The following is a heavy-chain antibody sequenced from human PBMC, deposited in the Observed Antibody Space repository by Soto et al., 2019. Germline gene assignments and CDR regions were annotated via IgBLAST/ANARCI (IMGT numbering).Heavy chain of an antibody. CDR2: MNPNSGNT. D-gene: IGHD3-3*01. J-gene: IGHJ6*02. V-gene: IGHV1-8*01. CDR1: GYTFTSYD. Sequence: ASVKVSCKASGYTFTSYDINWVRQATGQGLEWMGWMNPNSGNTGYAQKFQGRVTMTRNTSISTAYMELSSLRSEDTAVYYCARNPKGARSGYLYGMDVWGQGTTVTVSS. CDR3: ARNPKGARSGYLYGMDV.